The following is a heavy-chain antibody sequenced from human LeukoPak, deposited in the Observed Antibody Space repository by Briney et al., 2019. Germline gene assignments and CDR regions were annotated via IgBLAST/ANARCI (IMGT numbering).Heavy chain of an antibody. CDR1: GFTFSSYA. J-gene: IGHJ4*02. D-gene: IGHD2-2*01. CDR2: ISGSGGST. Sequence: GGSLRLSCAASGFTFSSYAMSWVRQAPGKGLEWVSAISGSGGSTYYADSVKGRFTISRDNSKNTLYLQMNSLRAEDTAVYYCGRLPSYYGSSLYPDYWGQGTQVTVSS. V-gene: IGHV3-23*01. CDR3: GRLPSYYGSSLYPDY.